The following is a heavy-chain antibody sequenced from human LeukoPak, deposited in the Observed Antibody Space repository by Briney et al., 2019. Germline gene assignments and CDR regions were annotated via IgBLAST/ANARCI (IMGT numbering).Heavy chain of an antibody. CDR2: INPNSGDT. D-gene: IGHD6-13*01. Sequence: ASVKVSCKPSGYTFTRHYFHWVRQAPGQGLEWMGWINPNSGDTNFAQKFQGRVTMTRATSISTVYMELTSLRSDDTALYYCMRGGGNSWFDYWGQGTLVSVSS. CDR1: GYTFTRHY. CDR3: MRGGGNSWFDY. J-gene: IGHJ4*02. V-gene: IGHV1-2*02.